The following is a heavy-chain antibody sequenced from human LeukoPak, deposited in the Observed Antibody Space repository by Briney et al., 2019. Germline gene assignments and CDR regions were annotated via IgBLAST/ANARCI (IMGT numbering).Heavy chain of an antibody. V-gene: IGHV3-7*03. CDR1: GFTFSRHW. J-gene: IGHJ3*02. CDR2: IKQDGSEK. Sequence: GGSLRLSCAASGFTFSRHWMTWVRQAPGKGLEWVANIKQDGSEKYYADSVKGRFTISRDNAKNSLYLQMNSLRAEDTALYYCATDRQDSSGYDDAFDIWGQGTMVTVSS. D-gene: IGHD3-22*01. CDR3: ATDRQDSSGYDDAFDI.